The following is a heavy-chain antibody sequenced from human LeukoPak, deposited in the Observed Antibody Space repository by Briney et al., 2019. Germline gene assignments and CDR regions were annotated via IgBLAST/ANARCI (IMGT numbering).Heavy chain of an antibody. CDR3: AKPPQTYSSSWYSCDY. Sequence: GGSLRLSCAASGFTSSSYGMHWVRQAPGKGLEWVAVISYDGSNKYYADSVKGRFTISRDNSKNTLYLQMNSLRAEDTAVYYCAKPPQTYSSSWYSCDYWGQGTLVTASS. CDR1: GFTSSSYG. V-gene: IGHV3-30*18. CDR2: ISYDGSNK. D-gene: IGHD6-13*01. J-gene: IGHJ4*02.